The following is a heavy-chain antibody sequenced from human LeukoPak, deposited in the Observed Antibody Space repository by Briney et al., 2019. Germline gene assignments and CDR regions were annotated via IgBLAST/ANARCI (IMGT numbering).Heavy chain of an antibody. Sequence: GASVKVSCKASGYTFTVYYMHWVRQAPGQGLEWMGWINPNSGGTNYAQKFQGRVTMTRDTSISTAYMELSRLRSDDTAVYYCAREEHCSGGGCYAFDYWGQGTLVTVSS. CDR3: AREEHCSGGGCYAFDY. CDR1: GYTFTVYY. CDR2: INPNSGGT. D-gene: IGHD2-15*01. V-gene: IGHV1-2*02. J-gene: IGHJ4*02.